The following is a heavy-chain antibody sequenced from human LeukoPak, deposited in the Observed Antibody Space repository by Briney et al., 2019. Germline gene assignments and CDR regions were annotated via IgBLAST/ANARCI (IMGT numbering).Heavy chain of an antibody. D-gene: IGHD2-2*01. J-gene: IGHJ4*02. CDR3: ARGRGCSSTSCYPDY. CDR1: GFTLSTYS. V-gene: IGHV3-21*01. CDR2: ISSSNSYI. Sequence: GGSLRLSCAVSGFTLSTYSMNWVRQAPGKGLEWVSSISSSNSYIYYTDSVKGRFTISRDNAKNSLYLQMNSLRAEDTAVYYCARGRGCSSTSCYPDYWGQGTLVTVSS.